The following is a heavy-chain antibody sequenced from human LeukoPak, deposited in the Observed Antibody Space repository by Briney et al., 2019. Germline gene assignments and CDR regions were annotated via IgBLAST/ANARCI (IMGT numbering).Heavy chain of an antibody. J-gene: IGHJ5*02. V-gene: IGHV1-2*02. D-gene: IGHD5-12*01. CDR3: AKEGYSNGPDP. Sequence: GASAKVSCKASGYTLTDHYMHWLRQTPGRGLEWMGWINPTNGIAVYGQAFQGRVTMTRDTSISTVYMELTNLRSDDTGVYYCAKEGYSNGPDPWGPGSLVTVSS. CDR1: GYTLTDHY. CDR2: INPTNGIA.